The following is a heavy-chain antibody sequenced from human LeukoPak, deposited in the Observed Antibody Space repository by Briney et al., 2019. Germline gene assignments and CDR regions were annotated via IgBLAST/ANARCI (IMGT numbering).Heavy chain of an antibody. CDR2: INPNSGGT. V-gene: IGHV1-2*02. Sequence: ASVKVSCKASGYTFTGYYMHWVRQAPGQGLEWMGWINPNSGGTNYAQKFQGRVTMTRDTSISTAYMELSRLRSDDTAVYYCARDRHPTATTPYYFDYWGQGTLVTVSS. CDR1: GYTFTGYY. J-gene: IGHJ4*02. CDR3: ARDRHPTATTPYYFDY. D-gene: IGHD4-17*01.